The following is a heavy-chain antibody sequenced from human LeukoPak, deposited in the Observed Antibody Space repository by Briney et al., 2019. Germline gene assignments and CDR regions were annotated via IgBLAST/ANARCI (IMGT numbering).Heavy chain of an antibody. CDR2: ISSSSSTI. D-gene: IGHD3-22*01. Sequence: GGSLRLSCAASGFTFSSYSMNWVRQAPGKGLEWVSYISSSSSTIYYADSVKGRFTISRDNSKNTLYLQMNSLRAEDTAIYYCAKASAMIVVVSKHFDYWGQGTLVTVSS. J-gene: IGHJ4*02. CDR1: GFTFSSYS. CDR3: AKASAMIVVVSKHFDY. V-gene: IGHV3-48*01.